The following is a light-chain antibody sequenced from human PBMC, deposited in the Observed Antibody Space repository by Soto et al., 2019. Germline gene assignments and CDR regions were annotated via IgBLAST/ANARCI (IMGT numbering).Light chain of an antibody. CDR3: QQYNNYPCT. Sequence: DIQMTKAPSTMSASVGDSVTITCRASQSISSWLAWYQQKPGKAPKLLIYKASSLESGVPSRLSGSGYGTEFTLTISSLQPDDFATYYCQQYNNYPCTFGQGNKVPIK. V-gene: IGKV1-5*03. CDR1: QSISSW. CDR2: KAS. J-gene: IGKJ1*01.